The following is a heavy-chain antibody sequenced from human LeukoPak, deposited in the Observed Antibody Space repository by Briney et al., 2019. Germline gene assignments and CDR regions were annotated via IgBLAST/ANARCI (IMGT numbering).Heavy chain of an antibody. CDR3: ARTRRGSYYQYFDY. Sequence: GGSLRLSCGASGFTVSSNYMSWVRQAPGKGLEWVSVIYSGGSTYYADSVKGRFTISRDNSKNTLYLQMNSLRAEDTAVYYCARTRRGSYYQYFDYWGQGTLVTVSS. D-gene: IGHD1-26*01. J-gene: IGHJ4*02. CDR1: GFTVSSNY. CDR2: IYSGGST. V-gene: IGHV3-53*01.